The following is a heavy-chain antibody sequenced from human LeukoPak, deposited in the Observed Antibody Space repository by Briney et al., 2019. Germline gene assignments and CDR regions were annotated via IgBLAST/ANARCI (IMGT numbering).Heavy chain of an antibody. CDR1: GFTFSSYW. CDR2: IKQDGSEK. D-gene: IGHD2-15*01. V-gene: IGHV3-7*03. J-gene: IGHJ4*02. CDR3: TTDTWYSAGH. Sequence: PGGSLRLSCAASGFTFSSYWMSWVRQAPGKGLEWVANIKQDGSEKYCVDSVKGRFTISRDNAKNSLFLQMNSLRAEDTAIYYCTTDTWYSAGHWGQGTLVTVSS.